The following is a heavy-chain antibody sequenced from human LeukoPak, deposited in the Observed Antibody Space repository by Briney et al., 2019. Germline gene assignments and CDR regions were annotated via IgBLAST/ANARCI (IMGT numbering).Heavy chain of an antibody. CDR3: ARDPEMATIQFDY. J-gene: IGHJ4*02. CDR1: GYRFTGYY. CDR2: INPNTDDT. D-gene: IGHD5-24*01. Sequence: ASVKVSCKASGYRFTGYYMHWVRQAPGQGFEWMGWINPNTDDTSYAQKFQGRVTMTRDTSISTAYMELSRLRSDDTAVYYCARDPEMATIQFDYWGQGTLVTVSS. V-gene: IGHV1-2*02.